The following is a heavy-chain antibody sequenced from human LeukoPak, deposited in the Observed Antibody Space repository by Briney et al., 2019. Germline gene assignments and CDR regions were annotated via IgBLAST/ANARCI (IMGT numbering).Heavy chain of an antibody. V-gene: IGHV1-46*01. CDR2: INPSGGST. J-gene: IGHJ6*02. CDR3: ARDAYGDRRGYYYYGMDV. CDR1: GYTFTSYY. Sequence: ASVKVSCKASGYTFTSYYMHWVRQAPGQGLEWMGIINPSGGSTSYAQKFQGRVTMTRNTSTSTVYIELSSLRAEDTAVYYCARDAYGDRRGYYYYGMDVWGQGTTVTVSS. D-gene: IGHD4-17*01.